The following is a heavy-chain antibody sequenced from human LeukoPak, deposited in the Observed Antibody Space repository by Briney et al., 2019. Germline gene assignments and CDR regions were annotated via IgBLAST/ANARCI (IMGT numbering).Heavy chain of an antibody. CDR3: ARREDTLGIAFDI. D-gene: IGHD7-27*01. Sequence: GESLKISCKGSGYSFTSYWIGWVRQMPGKGLEWMGIIYPGDSDARYSPSFQGQVTISADKSISTAYLQWSSLKASDTAMYYCARREDTLGIAFDIWGQGTMVTVSS. CDR2: IYPGDSDA. CDR1: GYSFTSYW. J-gene: IGHJ3*02. V-gene: IGHV5-51*01.